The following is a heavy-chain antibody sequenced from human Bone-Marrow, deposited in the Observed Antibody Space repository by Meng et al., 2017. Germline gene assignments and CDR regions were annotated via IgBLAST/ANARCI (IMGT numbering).Heavy chain of an antibody. J-gene: IGHJ3*02. V-gene: IGHV3-21*01. CDR2: ISSSSSYI. Sequence: GESLKISCSASGFTFSSHSMNWVRQAPGKGLEWVSSISSSSSYIYYADSVKGRFTISRDNAKNSLYLQMNSLRAEDTAMYYCARTYYGSSGYTDAFDIWGQGTMVTVSS. CDR1: GFTFSSHS. CDR3: ARTYYGSSGYTDAFDI. D-gene: IGHD3-22*01.